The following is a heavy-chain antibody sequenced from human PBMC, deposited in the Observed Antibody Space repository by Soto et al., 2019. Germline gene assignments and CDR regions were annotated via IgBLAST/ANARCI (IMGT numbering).Heavy chain of an antibody. CDR3: AAGEASSRNLAPYYLDF. D-gene: IGHD6-13*01. CDR1: GAPVSSGGFS. Sequence: TLSLTCTVAGAPVSSGGFSWSWIRQPPGKGLEWIGSISYSGSTTYYPSLRSRVTISVDTSKNQFSLRLNSVTTADTAVYFCAAGEASSRNLAPYYLDFWGQGTLVTVSS. J-gene: IGHJ4*02. CDR2: ISYSGST. V-gene: IGHV4-61*08.